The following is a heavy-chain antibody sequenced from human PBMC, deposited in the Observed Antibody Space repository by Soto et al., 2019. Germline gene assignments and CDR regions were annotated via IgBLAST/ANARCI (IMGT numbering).Heavy chain of an antibody. Sequence: QVQLQQWGAGLLKPSETLSLTCAVYGGSFSGYYWSWIRQPPGKGLEWIGEINHSGSTNYNPSLKSRATISVDPSKNQCSLKLSSVTAADTAVYYCARGRYSGYDRYYYYYGMDVWGQGTTVTVSS. CDR2: INHSGST. D-gene: IGHD5-12*01. V-gene: IGHV4-34*01. CDR3: ARGRYSGYDRYYYYYGMDV. CDR1: GGSFSGYY. J-gene: IGHJ6*02.